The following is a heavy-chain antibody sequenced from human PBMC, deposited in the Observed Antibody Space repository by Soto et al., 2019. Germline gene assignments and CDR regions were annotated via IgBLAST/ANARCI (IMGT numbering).Heavy chain of an antibody. V-gene: IGHV3-30-3*01. CDR3: ARDIALQHYYYYGMDV. Sequence: QVQLVESGGGVVQPGRSLRLSCAASGFTFSSYAMHWVRQAPGKGLEWVAVISYDGSNKYYADSVKGRFTISRDNSKNKLYLQMNSLRAEDTAVYYCARDIALQHYYYYGMDVWGQGTTVTVSS. CDR2: ISYDGSNK. J-gene: IGHJ6*02. D-gene: IGHD6-13*01. CDR1: GFTFSSYA.